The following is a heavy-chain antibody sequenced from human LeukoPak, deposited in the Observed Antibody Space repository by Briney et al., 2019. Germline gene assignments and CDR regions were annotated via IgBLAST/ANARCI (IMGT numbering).Heavy chain of an antibody. D-gene: IGHD3-22*01. Sequence: ASVKVSCKASGYTFTSYGISWVRQAPGQRLEWMGWINAGNGNTKYSQKFQGRVTITRDTSASTAYMELSNLRSEDTAVYYCARDLDYYDSSGYYFDYWGQGTLVTVSS. CDR3: ARDLDYYDSSGYYFDY. J-gene: IGHJ4*02. CDR2: INAGNGNT. V-gene: IGHV1-3*01. CDR1: GYTFTSYG.